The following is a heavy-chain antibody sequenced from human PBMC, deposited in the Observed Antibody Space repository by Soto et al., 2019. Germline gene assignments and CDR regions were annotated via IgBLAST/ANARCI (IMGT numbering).Heavy chain of an antibody. CDR2: IYTSGST. CDR3: ARDRNFWSGYYIGWFDP. Sequence: SATLSLTCTVSGGSISSYYWSWIRQPAGKGLEWIGRIYTSGSTNYNPSLKSRVTMSVDTSKNQFSLKLSSVTAADTAVYYCARDRNFWSGYYIGWFDPWGQGTLVTVSS. CDR1: GGSISSYY. V-gene: IGHV4-4*07. J-gene: IGHJ5*02. D-gene: IGHD3-3*01.